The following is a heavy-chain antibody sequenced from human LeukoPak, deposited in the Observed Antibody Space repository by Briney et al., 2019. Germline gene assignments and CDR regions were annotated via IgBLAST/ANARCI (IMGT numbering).Heavy chain of an antibody. V-gene: IGHV4-38-2*02. D-gene: IGHD3-22*01. CDR3: ARGGLYYDSSGYFDY. Sequence: SETLSLTCTVFGYSISSGYYWGWIRQPPGKGLEWIGSIYHSGSTYYNPSLKSRVTISVDTSKNQFSLKLSSVTAADTAVYYCARGGLYYDSSGYFDYWGQGTLVTVSS. J-gene: IGHJ4*02. CDR2: IYHSGST. CDR1: GYSISSGYY.